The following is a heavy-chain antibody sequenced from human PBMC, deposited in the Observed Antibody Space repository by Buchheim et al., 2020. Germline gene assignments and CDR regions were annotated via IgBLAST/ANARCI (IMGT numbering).Heavy chain of an antibody. CDR1: GFTFSSYS. V-gene: IGHV3-21*01. J-gene: IGHJ4*02. Sequence: EVQLVESGGGLVKPGGSLRLSCAASGFTFSSYSMNWVRQAPGKGLEWVSSISSSSSYIYYADLVKGRFTISRDNAKNSLYLQMNSLRAEDTAVYYCASQRGDYDFWTGGVMGFDYWGQGTL. CDR3: ASQRGDYDFWTGGVMGFDY. D-gene: IGHD3-3*01. CDR2: ISSSSSYI.